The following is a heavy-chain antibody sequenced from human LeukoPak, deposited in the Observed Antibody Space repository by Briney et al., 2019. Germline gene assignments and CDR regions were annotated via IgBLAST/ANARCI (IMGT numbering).Heavy chain of an antibody. Sequence: PGGSLRLSCAASGFTFSSYGMHWVRQAPGKGLEWVAVIWYGGSNKYYADSVKGRFTISRDNSKNTLYLQMNSLRAEDTAVYYCAKGRDYSNYPEWDAFDIWGQGTMVTVSS. V-gene: IGHV3-30*02. CDR3: AKGRDYSNYPEWDAFDI. J-gene: IGHJ3*02. CDR2: IWYGGSNK. CDR1: GFTFSSYG. D-gene: IGHD4-11*01.